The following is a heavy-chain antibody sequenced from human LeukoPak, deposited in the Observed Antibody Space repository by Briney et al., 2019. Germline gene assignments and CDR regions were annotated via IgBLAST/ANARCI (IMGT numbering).Heavy chain of an antibody. J-gene: IGHJ4*02. V-gene: IGHV1-18*01. CDR1: GGTFSSYA. CDR3: ARGAAMASFDY. CDR2: ISAYNGNT. D-gene: IGHD5-18*01. Sequence: GGSLRLSCAASGGTFSSYAISWVRQAPGQGLEWMGWISAYNGNTNYAQKLQGRVTVTTDTSTSTAYMELRSLRSDDTAVYYCARGAAMASFDYWGQGTLVTVSS.